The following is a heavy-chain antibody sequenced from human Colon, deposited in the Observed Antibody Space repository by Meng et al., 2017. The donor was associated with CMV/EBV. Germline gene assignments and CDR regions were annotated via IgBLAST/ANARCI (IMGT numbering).Heavy chain of an antibody. D-gene: IGHD1-26*01. CDR1: GYTFITYG. CDR3: ARDRGTYLAYFDY. J-gene: IGHJ4*02. CDR2: INTDNGNT. V-gene: IGHV1-18*01. Sequence: ASVKVSCKASGYTFITYGMSWMRQAPGQGLEWMGWINTDNGNTNYAKKFQDRVTMTTDPSTSTVYMELRSLRSDDTAVYFCARDRGTYLAYFDYWGQGTPVTVSS.